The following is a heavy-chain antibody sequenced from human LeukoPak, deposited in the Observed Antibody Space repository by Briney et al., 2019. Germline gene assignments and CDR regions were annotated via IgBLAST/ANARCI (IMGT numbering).Heavy chain of an antibody. Sequence: PARSLGISCVGSGFTFSNFAMMCGRQAPGGGLEWVSSSSESGVTTYYADSVGGQFTISRDNSKYRVYVQMDSLRADDTAVYHCAGISGTQAWGQGSLVAVSS. J-gene: IGHJ5*02. V-gene: IGHV3-23*01. CDR3: AGISGTQA. D-gene: IGHD1-20*01. CDR1: GFTFSNFA. CDR2: SSESGVTT.